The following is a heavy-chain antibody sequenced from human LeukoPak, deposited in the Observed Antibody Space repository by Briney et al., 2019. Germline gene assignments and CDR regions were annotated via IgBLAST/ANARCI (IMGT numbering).Heavy chain of an antibody. CDR3: TRDGVPCIAVAGTGY. J-gene: IGHJ4*02. D-gene: IGHD6-19*01. CDR1: GFTFGDYA. Sequence: PGGSLRLSCTASGFTFGDYAMSWVRQAPGKGLEWVGFIRSKAYGGTTEYAASVKGRFTISRDDSKSIAYLQMNSLKTEDTAVYYCTRDGVPCIAVAGTGYGGQGTLVTVSS. V-gene: IGHV3-49*04. CDR2: IRSKAYGGTT.